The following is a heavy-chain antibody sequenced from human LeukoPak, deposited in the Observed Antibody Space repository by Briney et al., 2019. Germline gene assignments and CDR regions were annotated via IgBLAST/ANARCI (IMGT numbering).Heavy chain of an antibody. V-gene: IGHV1-8*01. CDR3: ARAPTGVAVAGTIGFDY. J-gene: IGHJ4*02. CDR1: GYTFTSYD. Sequence: ASMKVSCKASGYTFTSYDINWVRQATGQGLEWMGWMNPNSGNTGYAQKFQGRVTMTRNTSISTAYMELSSLRSEDTAVYYCARAPTGVAVAGTIGFDYWGQGTLVTVSS. CDR2: MNPNSGNT. D-gene: IGHD6-19*01.